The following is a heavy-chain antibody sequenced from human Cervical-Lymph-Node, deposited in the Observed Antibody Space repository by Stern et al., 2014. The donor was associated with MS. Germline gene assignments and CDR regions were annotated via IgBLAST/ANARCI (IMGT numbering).Heavy chain of an antibody. CDR1: GFTFDDYA. V-gene: IGHV3-9*01. CDR2: ISWNSGSI. D-gene: IGHD1-1*01. Sequence: EVQLVVSGGGLVPPGRSLRLSCAASGFTFDDYAMHWVRQAPGKGLEWVSGISWNSGSIGYADSVKGRFTISRDNAKNSLYLQMNSLRAEDTALYYCAKEKTGTTSDGMDVWGQGTTVTVSS. CDR3: AKEKTGTTSDGMDV. J-gene: IGHJ6*02.